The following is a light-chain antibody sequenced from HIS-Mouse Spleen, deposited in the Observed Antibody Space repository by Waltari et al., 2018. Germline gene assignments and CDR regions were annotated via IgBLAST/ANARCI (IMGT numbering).Light chain of an antibody. CDR1: KLGDQY. Sequence: SYELTQPPSVSVSPGQTASIPCSGDKLGDQYACWYQQKPGQSPVLVIFQDSKRPSGIPERFSGSNSGNTATLTISGTQAMDEADYYCQAWDSSTDVVFGGGTKLTVL. CDR2: QDS. V-gene: IGLV3-1*01. J-gene: IGLJ2*01. CDR3: QAWDSSTDVV.